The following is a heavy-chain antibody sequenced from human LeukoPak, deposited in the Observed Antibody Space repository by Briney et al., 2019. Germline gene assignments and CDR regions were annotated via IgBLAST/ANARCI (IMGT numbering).Heavy chain of an antibody. D-gene: IGHD3-22*01. CDR3: ARGSNYYDSSGYYYHWFDP. J-gene: IGHJ5*02. V-gene: IGHV1-69*13. Sequence: ASVKVSCKASGSTFSSYAISWVRQAPGQGLEWMGGIIPIFGTANYAQKFQGRVTITADESTSTAYMELSSLRSEDTAVYYCARGSNYYDSSGYYYHWFDPWGQGTLVTVSS. CDR2: IIPIFGTA. CDR1: GSTFSSYA.